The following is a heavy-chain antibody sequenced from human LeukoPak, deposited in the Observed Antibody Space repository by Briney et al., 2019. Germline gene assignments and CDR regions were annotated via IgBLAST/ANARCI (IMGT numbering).Heavy chain of an antibody. CDR1: GFTFSSYA. D-gene: IGHD3-22*01. CDR3: AKVRMITMIAYDAFDI. CDR2: ISGSGAST. Sequence: GGSLRLSCAASGFTFSSYAMSWVRQAPGKGLEWVSAISGSGASTYYADSVKGRLTISRDNSKNTLYLQMNSLRAEDTAVYYCAKVRMITMIAYDAFDIWGQGTMVTVSS. V-gene: IGHV3-23*01. J-gene: IGHJ3*02.